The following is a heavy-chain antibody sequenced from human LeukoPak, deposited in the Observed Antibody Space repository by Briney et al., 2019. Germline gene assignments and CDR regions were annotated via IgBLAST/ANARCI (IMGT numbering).Heavy chain of an antibody. Sequence: SETLSLTCTVSGGSISSSSYYWGWIRQPPGKGLEWIGSIYYSGSTYYNPSLKSRVTISADTSKNQFSLKLSSVTAADTAVYYCARREWFQLGVDYWGQGTLVTVSS. CDR2: IYYSGST. CDR3: ARREWFQLGVDY. J-gene: IGHJ4*02. V-gene: IGHV4-39*01. D-gene: IGHD3-3*01. CDR1: GGSISSSSYY.